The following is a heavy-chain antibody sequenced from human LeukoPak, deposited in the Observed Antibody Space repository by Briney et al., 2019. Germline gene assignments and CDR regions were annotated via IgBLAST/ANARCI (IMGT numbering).Heavy chain of an antibody. CDR3: ARPFTMGMDDAFDI. V-gene: IGHV3-13*01. CDR1: GFTFSSYD. CDR2: IGTAGDT. D-gene: IGHD3-10*01. Sequence: PGGSLRLSCAASGFTFSSYDMRWVRQATGQGLEWVSAIGTAGDTYYPGSVKGRFTISRENAKNSLYLQMNSLRAGDTAVYYCARPFTMGMDDAFDIWGQGTMVTVSS. J-gene: IGHJ3*02.